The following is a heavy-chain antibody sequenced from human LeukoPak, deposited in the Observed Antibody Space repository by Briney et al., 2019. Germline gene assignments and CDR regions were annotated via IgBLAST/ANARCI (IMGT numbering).Heavy chain of an antibody. V-gene: IGHV4-59*01. D-gene: IGHD6-13*01. J-gene: IGHJ5*02. CDR1: GDSINNYY. Sequence: SETLSLTCTVSGDSINNYYWSWIRQTPEKGLEWIGYMSYTGSSDYGPSLKSRVTMSIDTSKNQFSLRMTSVTAADTGVYYCARDLLAAAGRSWFDPWGQGTLVTVSS. CDR2: MSYTGSS. CDR3: ARDLLAAAGRSWFDP.